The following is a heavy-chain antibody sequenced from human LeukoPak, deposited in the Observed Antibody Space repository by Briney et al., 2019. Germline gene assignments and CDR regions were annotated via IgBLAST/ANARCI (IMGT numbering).Heavy chain of an antibody. CDR2: ISGSGGST. D-gene: IGHD3-22*01. CDR3: AKDYYDSSGYVPPDAFDI. Sequence: GGSLRLSCAASGFTFSSYAMSWVRQAPGKGLEWVSAISGSGGSTCYADSVKGRFTISRDNSKNTLYLQMNSLRAEDTAVYYCAKDYYDSSGYVPPDAFDIWGQGTMVTVSS. CDR1: GFTFSSYA. V-gene: IGHV3-23*01. J-gene: IGHJ3*02.